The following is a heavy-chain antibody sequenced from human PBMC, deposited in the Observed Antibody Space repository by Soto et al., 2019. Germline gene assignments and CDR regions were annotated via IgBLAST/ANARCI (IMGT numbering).Heavy chain of an antibody. CDR1: GGSLTSSTYY. V-gene: IGHV4-61*01. D-gene: IGHD2-8*01. Sequence: PSETLSLTCTVSGGSLTSSTYYWSWIRQPPGKGLEWIGYIYYSGSTDYNSSLKSRVTISLDTSKNQFSLKLHSVTAADTAVYYCLCYGVADERGQSDYWGPGTQVTVSS. CDR2: IYYSGST. J-gene: IGHJ4*02. CDR3: LCYGVADERGQSDY.